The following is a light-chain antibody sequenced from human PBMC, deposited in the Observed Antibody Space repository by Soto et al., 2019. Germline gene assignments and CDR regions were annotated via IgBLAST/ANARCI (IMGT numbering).Light chain of an antibody. Sequence: QSVLTQPRSVSGSPGQSVTISCTGSSSDVGGNNFVSWYQQQPGRAPKLLISDVSQRPSGVPERFSGSKSGNTASLAISGLQAEDEADYYCCAYAGTIAPYVFGPGTKVTV. V-gene: IGLV2-11*01. J-gene: IGLJ1*01. CDR1: SSDVGGNNF. CDR2: DVS. CDR3: CAYAGTIAPYV.